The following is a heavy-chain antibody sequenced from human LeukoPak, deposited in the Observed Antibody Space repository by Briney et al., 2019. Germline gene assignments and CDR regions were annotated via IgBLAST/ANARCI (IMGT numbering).Heavy chain of an antibody. CDR3: AKEVDIVVVPAAIDY. CDR2: ISYDGSNK. Sequence: GGSLRLSCAASGFTFSTYGMNWVRQAPGKGLEWVAVISYDGSNKYYADSVKGRFTISRDNSKNTLYLQMNSLRAEDTAVYYCAKEVDIVVVPAAIDYWGQGTLVTVSS. CDR1: GFTFSTYG. J-gene: IGHJ4*02. V-gene: IGHV3-30*18. D-gene: IGHD2-2*03.